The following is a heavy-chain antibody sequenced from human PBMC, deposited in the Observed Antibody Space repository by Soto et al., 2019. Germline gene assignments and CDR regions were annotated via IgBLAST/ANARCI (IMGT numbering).Heavy chain of an antibody. CDR3: ARVSLIRGVVIAGLDH. CDR2: VSSDGRNK. CDR1: GFIFSDYA. D-gene: IGHD3-10*01. V-gene: IGHV3-30*04. J-gene: IGHJ4*02. Sequence: PGGSLRLSCAASGFIFSDYAIHWVRQAPGKGLEWMSVVSSDGRNKNYADSVKGRFTISRDNSRDTVYLQMNSLRPEDTAVYHCARVSLIRGVVIAGLDHWGQGSLVTVSS.